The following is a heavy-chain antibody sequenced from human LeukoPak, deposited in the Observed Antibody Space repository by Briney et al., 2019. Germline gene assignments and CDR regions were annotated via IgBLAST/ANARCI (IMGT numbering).Heavy chain of an antibody. CDR2: IYYSGSP. V-gene: IGHV4-59*01. CDR1: GGSISNYY. D-gene: IGHD4-17*01. J-gene: IGHJ4*02. Sequence: SETLSLTCTVSGGSISNYYWSWIRQSPGKRLEWIGYIYYSGSPNYNPSLKSRVTMSLDTSRNKFSLKLSSVTAADTAVYYCTRTSASTAIDYWGPGTLVTVSS. CDR3: TRTSASTAIDY.